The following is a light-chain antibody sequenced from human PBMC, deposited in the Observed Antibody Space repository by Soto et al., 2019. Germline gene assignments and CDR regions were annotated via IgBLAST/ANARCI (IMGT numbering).Light chain of an antibody. CDR2: DAS. CDR3: QQRSNWLT. J-gene: IGKJ4*01. Sequence: DIVFTQSPATLSLSPGERATLSCRASQSVSSYLAWYQQKPGQAPRLLIYDASNRATGIPARFSGSGSGTDFTLTISSLEPEDFAVYYCQQRSNWLTFGGGTKVDIK. V-gene: IGKV3-11*01. CDR1: QSVSSY.